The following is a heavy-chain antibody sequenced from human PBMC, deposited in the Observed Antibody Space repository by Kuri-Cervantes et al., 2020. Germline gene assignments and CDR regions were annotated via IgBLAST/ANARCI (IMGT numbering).Heavy chain of an antibody. D-gene: IGHD3-10*01. J-gene: IGHJ4*02. CDR3: ARVIDYGSGSYWDY. Sequence: SWVRQPPGKGLEWIGYIYYSGSTYHNPSLKSRVTISVDTSKNQFSLKLSSVTAADTAVYYCARVIDYGSGSYWDYWGQGTLVTVSS. CDR2: IYYSGST. V-gene: IGHV4-30-4*08.